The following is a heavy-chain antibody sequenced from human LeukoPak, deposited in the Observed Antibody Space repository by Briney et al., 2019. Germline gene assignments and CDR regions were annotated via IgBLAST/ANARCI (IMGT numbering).Heavy chain of an antibody. CDR2: ISYDGSNK. Sequence: PGGSLRLSCAASGFTFSSYAMHWVRQAPGKGLEWVAVISYDGSNKYYADSVKGRFTISRDNSKNTLYLQMNSLRAEDTAVYYCARGPSAVLLDGHAFDIWGQGTMVTVSS. J-gene: IGHJ3*02. V-gene: IGHV3-30-3*01. CDR1: GFTFSSYA. D-gene: IGHD1-1*01. CDR3: ARGPSAVLLDGHAFDI.